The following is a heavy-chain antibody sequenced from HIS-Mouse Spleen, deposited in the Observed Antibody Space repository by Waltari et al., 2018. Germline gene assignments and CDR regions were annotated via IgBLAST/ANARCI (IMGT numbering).Heavy chain of an antibody. CDR3: AREIPYSSSWYDWYFDL. J-gene: IGHJ2*01. D-gene: IGHD6-13*01. CDR1: GFTFSGSA. Sequence: EVQLVESGGGLVQPGGSLKLSCAASGFTFSGSAMPWVRQASGKGLEWVGRIRSKANSYATAYAASVKGRFTISRDDSKNTAYLQMNSLKTEDTAVYYCAREIPYSSSWYDWYFDLWGRGTLVTVSS. CDR2: IRSKANSYAT. V-gene: IGHV3-73*01.